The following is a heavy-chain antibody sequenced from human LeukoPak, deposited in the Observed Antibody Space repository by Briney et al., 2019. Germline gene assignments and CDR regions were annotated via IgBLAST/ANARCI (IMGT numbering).Heavy chain of an antibody. Sequence: GGSLRLSCAASGFTFSSYSMNWVRQAPGKGLEWVSPISSSSSYIYYADSVKGRFTISRDNAKNSLYLQMNSLRAEDTAVYYCARIGLIRFLEWYPSHDAFDIWGQGTMVTVSS. CDR3: ARIGLIRFLEWYPSHDAFDI. J-gene: IGHJ3*02. V-gene: IGHV3-21*01. CDR2: ISSSSSYI. CDR1: GFTFSSYS. D-gene: IGHD3-3*01.